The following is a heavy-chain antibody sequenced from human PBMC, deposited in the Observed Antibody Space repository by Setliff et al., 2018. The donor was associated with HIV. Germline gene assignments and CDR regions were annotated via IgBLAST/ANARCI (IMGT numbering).Heavy chain of an antibody. CDR1: GGSISGYY. J-gene: IGHJ4*02. CDR3: ARGRSRYYYDGSGYYVDY. V-gene: IGHV4-59*01. Sequence: PSETLSLTRTVSGGSISGYYWSWIRQPPGKGLEWIGYIYYIGNTNYNPSLKGRVTLSVDTSKNQLSLKLSSVTAADTAVYYCARGRSRYYYDGSGYYVDYWGQGTLVTVSS. CDR2: IYYIGNT. D-gene: IGHD3-22*01.